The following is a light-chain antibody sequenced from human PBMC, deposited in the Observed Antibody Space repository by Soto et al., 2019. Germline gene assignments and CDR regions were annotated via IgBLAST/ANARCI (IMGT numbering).Light chain of an antibody. Sequence: QSVLTQPASVSGSPGQSITFSCTGTSNDIGGYNYVSWYQQHPGKAPKLMIFDVSNRPSGVSYRFSGSKSGNTASLTISGLQAEDEADYSCSSYTRSSTLLFGGGTKLTVL. J-gene: IGLJ2*01. CDR3: SSYTRSSTLL. CDR1: SNDIGGYNY. V-gene: IGLV2-14*01. CDR2: DVS.